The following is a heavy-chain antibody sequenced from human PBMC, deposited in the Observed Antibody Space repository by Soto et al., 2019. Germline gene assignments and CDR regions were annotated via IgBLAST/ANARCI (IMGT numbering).Heavy chain of an antibody. Sequence: GGSLRLSCAASGFTFSSYGMHWVRQAPGKGLEWVAVIWYDGSNKYYADSVKGRFTISRDNSKNTLYLQMNSLRAEDTAVYYCARGPIATPAGDYWGQGTLVTVSS. CDR1: GFTFSSYG. CDR3: ARGPIATPAGDY. V-gene: IGHV3-33*01. CDR2: IWYDGSNK. J-gene: IGHJ4*02. D-gene: IGHD6-13*01.